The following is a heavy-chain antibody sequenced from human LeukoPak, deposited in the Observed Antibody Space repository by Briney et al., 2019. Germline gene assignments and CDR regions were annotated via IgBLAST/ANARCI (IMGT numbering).Heavy chain of an antibody. CDR2: ISSSSSYI. D-gene: IGHD6-19*01. V-gene: IGHV3-21*04. CDR3: AKISGYSSGWSQDGMDY. J-gene: IGHJ4*02. CDR1: GFTFSSYS. Sequence: GGSLRLSCAASGFTFSSYSMNWVRQAPGKGLEWVSSISSSSSYIYYADSVKGRFTISRDNSKNTLYLQMNSLRAEDTAVYYCAKISGYSSGWSQDGMDYWGQGTLVTVSS.